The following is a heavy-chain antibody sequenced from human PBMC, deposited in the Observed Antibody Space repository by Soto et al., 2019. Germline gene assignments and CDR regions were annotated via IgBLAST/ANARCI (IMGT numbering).Heavy chain of an antibody. Sequence: QVQLVESGGGVVQPGRSLRLSCAASGFTFSSYGMHWVRQAPGKGLEWVAVISYDGSNKYYADSVKGRFTISRDNSKNTLYLQMNSLRAEDTAVYYCAGDIVLVPAAIDAGYWGQGTLVTVSS. J-gene: IGHJ4*02. CDR1: GFTFSSYG. D-gene: IGHD2-2*02. CDR3: AGDIVLVPAAIDAGY. CDR2: ISYDGSNK. V-gene: IGHV3-30*03.